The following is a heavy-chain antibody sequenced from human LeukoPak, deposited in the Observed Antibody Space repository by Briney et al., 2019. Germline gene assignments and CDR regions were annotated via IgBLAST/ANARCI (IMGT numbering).Heavy chain of an antibody. J-gene: IGHJ3*02. CDR3: ARGVALIMGATAPTEPDAFDI. V-gene: IGHV1-8*03. Sequence: ASVKVSCKASGYTFTGYYMHWVRQAPGQGLEWMGWMNPNSGNTGYAQKFQGRVTITRNTSISTAYMELSSLRSEDTAVYYCARGVALIMGATAPTEPDAFDIWGQGTMVTVSS. CDR1: GYTFTGYY. CDR2: MNPNSGNT. D-gene: IGHD1-26*01.